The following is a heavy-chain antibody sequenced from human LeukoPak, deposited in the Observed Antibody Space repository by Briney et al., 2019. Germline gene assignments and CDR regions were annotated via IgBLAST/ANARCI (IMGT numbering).Heavy chain of an antibody. CDR1: GGSISSIYHY. V-gene: IGHV4-39*01. CDR2: IYYSGST. Sequence: PSETLSLTCTVSGGSISSIYHYWGWIRQPPGKGLEWIGSIYYSGSTSYNPSLKSRVTTSVDTSKNQFSLKLRSVTAADTAVYYCASGGVTGGYWGQGTLVTVSS. D-gene: IGHD2-21*02. J-gene: IGHJ4*02. CDR3: ASGGVTGGY.